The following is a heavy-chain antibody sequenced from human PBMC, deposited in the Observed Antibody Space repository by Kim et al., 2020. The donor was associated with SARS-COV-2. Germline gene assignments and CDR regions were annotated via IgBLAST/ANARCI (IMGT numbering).Heavy chain of an antibody. Sequence: SETLSLTCAVSGGSFSDYHYNWIRQPPGKGLEWIGEMSHTGSPYYNSSLKSRLTISRDTSKNQLSLELTSVTAADTAVYYCTRGRGKDWPTSDYWGQG. D-gene: IGHD3-9*01. CDR1: GGSFSDYH. CDR3: TRGRGKDWPTSDY. CDR2: MSHTGSP. V-gene: IGHV4-34*01. J-gene: IGHJ4*02.